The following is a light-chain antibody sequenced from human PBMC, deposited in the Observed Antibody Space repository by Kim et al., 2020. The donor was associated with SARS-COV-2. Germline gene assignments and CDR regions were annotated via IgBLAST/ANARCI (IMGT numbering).Light chain of an antibody. CDR2: QDS. CDR1: KLGDKY. Sequence: SYELTQPPSVSVSPGQTASITCSGDKLGDKYACWYQQKPGQSPVLVIYQDSKRPSGIPERFSGSNSGNTATLTISGTQAMDEADYYCQAWDSRHWVFGGGTKLTVL. J-gene: IGLJ3*02. CDR3: QAWDSRHWV. V-gene: IGLV3-1*01.